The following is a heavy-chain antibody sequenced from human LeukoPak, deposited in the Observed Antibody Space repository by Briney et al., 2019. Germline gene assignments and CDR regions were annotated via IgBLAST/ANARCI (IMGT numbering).Heavy chain of an antibody. D-gene: IGHD6-19*01. V-gene: IGHV3-69-1*01. CDR3: ARVGGWLHYDY. Sequence: GGSLRLSCSASGFSFSNYAMHWVRQAPGKGLEWVSTVSDSSDVHYSDSVKGRFTISRDNARNSLYLQMNSLRAEDTAVYYCARVGGWLHYDYWGEGALVSVSS. CDR1: GFSFSNYA. CDR2: VSDSSDV. J-gene: IGHJ4*02.